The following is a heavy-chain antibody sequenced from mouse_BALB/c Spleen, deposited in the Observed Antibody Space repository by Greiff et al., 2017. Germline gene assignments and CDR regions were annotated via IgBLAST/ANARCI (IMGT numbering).Heavy chain of an antibody. CDR1: GFSLTSYG. CDR3: AREMPFTTVVAAYYAMDY. Sequence: VQRVESGPGLVQPSQSLSITCTVSGFSLTSYGVHWVRQSPGKGLEWLGVIWSGGSTDYNAAFISRLSISKDNSKSQVFFKMNSLQANDTARYYCAREMPFTTVVAAYYAMDYWGQGTSVTVSS. V-gene: IGHV2-2*02. D-gene: IGHD1-1*01. J-gene: IGHJ4*01. CDR2: IWSGGST.